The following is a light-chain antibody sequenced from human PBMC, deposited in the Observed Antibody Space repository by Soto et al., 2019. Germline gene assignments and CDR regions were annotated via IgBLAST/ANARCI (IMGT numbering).Light chain of an antibody. J-gene: IGKJ5*01. CDR3: QQSPTFPIP. CDR2: AAS. CDR1: RFISSW. Sequence: DIKMTQSPSSVSASVGDSVTITCRASRFISSWLAWYQQKQGKAPKLLIYAASNLQSGVPSRFSASGSGTDFTLTISNLDREDFATYYCQQSPTFPIPFGKGTLLEI. V-gene: IGKV1-12*01.